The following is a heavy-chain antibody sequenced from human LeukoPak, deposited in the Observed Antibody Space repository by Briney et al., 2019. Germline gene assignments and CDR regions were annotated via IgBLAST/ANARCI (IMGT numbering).Heavy chain of an antibody. Sequence: GGSLRLSCAASGFTFSSYSMNWVRQAPGKGLEWVSSISSSSSYIYYADSVKGRFTISRDNAKNSLYLQMNSLRAEDTAVYYCARNYGSGSYYNVDDCWGQGTLVTVSS. D-gene: IGHD3-10*01. CDR2: ISSSSSYI. CDR3: ARNYGSGSYYNVDDC. J-gene: IGHJ4*02. CDR1: GFTFSSYS. V-gene: IGHV3-21*01.